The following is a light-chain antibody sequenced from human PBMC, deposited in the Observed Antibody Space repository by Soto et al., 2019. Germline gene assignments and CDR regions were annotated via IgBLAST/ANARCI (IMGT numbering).Light chain of an antibody. J-gene: IGLJ2*01. CDR1: SSDVGGYNY. Sequence: QSALTQPASVSGSPGQSITISCTGTSSDVGGYNYVSWYQQHPGKSPKLMIYEVSNRPSGVSNRFSGSKSGNTPSLTISGLQAEDEDDYYCSSYTSSSTLVFGGGTKLTVL. V-gene: IGLV2-14*01. CDR3: SSYTSSSTLV. CDR2: EVS.